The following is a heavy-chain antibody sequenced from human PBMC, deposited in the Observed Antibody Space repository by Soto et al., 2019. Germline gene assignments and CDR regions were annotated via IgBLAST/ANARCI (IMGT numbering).Heavy chain of an antibody. CDR2: ISAYNGNT. D-gene: IGHD4-17*01. Sequence: QVQLVQSGAEVKKPGASVKVSCKASGYTFTSYGISWVRQAPGQGLEWMGWISAYNGNTNYAQKLQGRVTMTTDTSXSXXYMELRSLRSDDTAVYYCARVGGSDYGDPADAFDIWGQGTMGTVSS. J-gene: IGHJ3*02. CDR3: ARVGGSDYGDPADAFDI. V-gene: IGHV1-18*01. CDR1: GYTFTSYG.